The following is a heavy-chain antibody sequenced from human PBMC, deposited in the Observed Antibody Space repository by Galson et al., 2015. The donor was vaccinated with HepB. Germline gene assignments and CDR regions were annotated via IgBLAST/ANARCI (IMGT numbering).Heavy chain of an antibody. CDR1: GFTFSNAW. D-gene: IGHD1-26*01. J-gene: IGHJ4*02. V-gene: IGHV3-15*01. Sequence: SLRLSCAASGFTFSNAWMSWVRQAPGKGLEWVGRIKSKTDGGTTDYAAPVKGRFTISRDDSKNTLYLQMNSLKTEDTAVYYCTTDGFSGSYYREFDYWGQGTLVTVSS. CDR2: IKSKTDGGTT. CDR3: TTDGFSGSYYREFDY.